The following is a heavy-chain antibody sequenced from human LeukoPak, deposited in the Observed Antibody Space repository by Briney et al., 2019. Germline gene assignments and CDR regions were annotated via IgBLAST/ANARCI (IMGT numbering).Heavy chain of an antibody. J-gene: IGHJ6*03. CDR2: ISSSSTI. D-gene: IGHD3-10*01. CDR3: ASANDNYYYYYMDV. CDR1: GFTFSSYS. Sequence: GGSLRLSCAASGFTFSSYSMNWVRQAPGKGLEWVSYISSSSTIYYADSAKGRFTISRDNAKNSLYLQMNSLRAEDTAVYYCASANDNYYYYYMDVWGKGTTVTISS. V-gene: IGHV3-48*04.